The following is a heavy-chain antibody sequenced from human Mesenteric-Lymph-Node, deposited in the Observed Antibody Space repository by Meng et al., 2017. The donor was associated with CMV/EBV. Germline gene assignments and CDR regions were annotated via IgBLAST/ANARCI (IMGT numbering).Heavy chain of an antibody. J-gene: IGHJ4*02. CDR3: ARHQRWLKSEGGFNY. CDR1: GGCFSCYY. CDR2: INHSGST. Sequence: HVQLQQWGAGLLKPSETLSLNCAVDGGCFSCYYWGWIRQPQGKGLEWIGEINHSGSTNYNPSLKRRVTISVDTSKNQFSLKLSSVTAADTAVYYCARHQRWLKSEGGFNYWGQGTLVTVSS. V-gene: IGHV4-34*01. D-gene: IGHD4-23*01.